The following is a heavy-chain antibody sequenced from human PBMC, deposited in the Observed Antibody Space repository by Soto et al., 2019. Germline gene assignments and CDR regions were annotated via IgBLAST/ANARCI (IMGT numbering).Heavy chain of an antibody. Sequence: QVQLQESGPGLVKPSQTLSLTCTVSGGSISSGGYYWSWIRQHPGKGLEWIGYSYYSGSTYYNPSLKSRVTISVDTSKNQFSLKLSSVTAADTAVYYCAREYCSGGSCYEVDYYYYMDVWGKGTTVTVSS. CDR2: SYYSGST. CDR1: GGSISSGGYY. D-gene: IGHD2-15*01. CDR3: AREYCSGGSCYEVDYYYYMDV. V-gene: IGHV4-31*03. J-gene: IGHJ6*03.